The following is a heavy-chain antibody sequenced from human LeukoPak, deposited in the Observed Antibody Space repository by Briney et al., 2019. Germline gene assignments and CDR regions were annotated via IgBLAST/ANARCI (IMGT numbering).Heavy chain of an antibody. V-gene: IGHV4-61*09. CDR3: ARVMAVNPDWFDP. Sequence: SQTLSLTCTVSGGSISSGSYYWTWIRQPAGKGLEWIGHIYHTGSTKYNPSLKSRVTILIDTSKNQFSLRLNSVTAADTAVYYCARVMAVNPDWFDPWGQGTLVTASS. D-gene: IGHD5-24*01. CDR1: GGSISSGSYY. CDR2: IYHTGST. J-gene: IGHJ5*02.